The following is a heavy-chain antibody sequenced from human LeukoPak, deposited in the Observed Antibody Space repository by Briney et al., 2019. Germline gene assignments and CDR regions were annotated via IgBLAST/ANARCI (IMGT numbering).Heavy chain of an antibody. V-gene: IGHV3-23*01. Sequence: GGPLSLSRAASVSTLSSYAMSGVRQAPGRGLEWVSAINGSGGRTYNADTVKGRSTISRDNSKNTLYLQMNSLRAEDTAVYYCAKGYYYDSSGYYYSTADAFDIWGQGTMVTVSS. CDR3: AKGYYYDSSGYYYSTADAFDI. CDR2: INGSGGRT. CDR1: VSTLSSYA. J-gene: IGHJ3*02. D-gene: IGHD3-22*01.